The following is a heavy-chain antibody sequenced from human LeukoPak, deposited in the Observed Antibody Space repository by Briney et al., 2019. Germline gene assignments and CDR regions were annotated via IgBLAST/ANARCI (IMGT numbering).Heavy chain of an antibody. J-gene: IGHJ4*02. D-gene: IGHD3-16*01. V-gene: IGHV3-21*01. CDR1: GFTFSSYS. CDR3: ARVSGGR. Sequence: GGSLRLSCAASGFTFSSYSMNWVRQAPGKGLEWVSSISSSSSYIYYAVSVKGRFTISRDNAKNSLYLQMNSLRAEDTAVYYCARVSGGRWGQGTLVTVSS. CDR2: ISSSSSYI.